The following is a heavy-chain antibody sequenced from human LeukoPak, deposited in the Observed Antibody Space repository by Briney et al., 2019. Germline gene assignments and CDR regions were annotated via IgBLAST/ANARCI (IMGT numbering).Heavy chain of an antibody. CDR3: IRGLGGGSDY. CDR2: INSDGSTT. J-gene: IGHJ4*02. CDR1: GFTLSTYW. D-gene: IGHD4-23*01. V-gene: IGHV3-74*03. Sequence: GGSLRLSCAASGFTLSTYWMHWVRQAPAKGLVWVSRINSDGSTTTYADSVQGRFTISRDNAKNTLYLQMNSLRAEDTAVYYCIRGLGGGSDYWGLGTLVTVTS.